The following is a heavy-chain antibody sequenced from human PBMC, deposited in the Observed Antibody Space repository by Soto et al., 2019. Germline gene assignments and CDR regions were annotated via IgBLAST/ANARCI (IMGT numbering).Heavy chain of an antibody. D-gene: IGHD4-17*01. CDR3: ASTVNDYYYYGMDV. CDR1: GGSFSGYY. Sequence: SETLSLTCAVYGGSFSGYYWSWIRQPPGKGLEWIGEINHSGSTNYNPSLKSRVTISVDTSKNQFSLKLSSVTAADTAAYYCASTVNDYYYYGMDVWGQGTTVTVPS. V-gene: IGHV4-34*01. CDR2: INHSGST. J-gene: IGHJ6*02.